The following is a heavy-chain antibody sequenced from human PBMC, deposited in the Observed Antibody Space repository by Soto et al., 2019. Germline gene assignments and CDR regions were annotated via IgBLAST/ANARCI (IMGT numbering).Heavy chain of an antibody. V-gene: IGHV1-18*01. CDR2: ISTYNGNT. CDR3: ARRPYGDYDY. D-gene: IGHD4-17*01. Sequence: QAQLVQSGAEVKEPGASVKVSCKASGYSFTTSGITWVRQAPGQGLEWMGWISTYNGNTNYAQKLQDRVTLTTDTSTSTAYRELRSRRADDTAVYYWARRPYGDYDYWGQGTLVTVSS. CDR1: GYSFTTSG. J-gene: IGHJ4*02.